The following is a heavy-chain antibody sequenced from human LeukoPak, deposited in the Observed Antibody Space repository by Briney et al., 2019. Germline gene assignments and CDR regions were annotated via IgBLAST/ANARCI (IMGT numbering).Heavy chain of an antibody. CDR3: ATAPPMATITDYFDY. CDR2: FDPEDGET. CDR1: GYTLTELS. V-gene: IGHV1-24*01. D-gene: IGHD5-24*01. Sequence: ASVKVSCKVSGYTLTELSMHWVRQAPGKGLEWMGGFDPEDGETIYAQKFQGRVTMTEDTSTDTAYMELSNLRSEDTAVYYCATAPPMATITDYFDYWGQGTLVTVSS. J-gene: IGHJ4*02.